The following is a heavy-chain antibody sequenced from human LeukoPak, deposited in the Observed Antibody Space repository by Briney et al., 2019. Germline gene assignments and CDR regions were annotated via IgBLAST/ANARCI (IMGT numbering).Heavy chain of an antibody. Sequence: GASXXXSCKASGGTFSSYAISWVRQAPGQGLEWMGRIIPIFGTANYAQKFQGRVTITTDESTSTAYMELSTLRSDDTAVYYCARERPPGDSSSWSLEGYFDIWGQGTLVTVSS. CDR3: ARERPPGDSSSWSLEGYFDI. V-gene: IGHV1-69*05. J-gene: IGHJ4*02. D-gene: IGHD6-13*01. CDR1: GGTFSSYA. CDR2: IIPIFGTA.